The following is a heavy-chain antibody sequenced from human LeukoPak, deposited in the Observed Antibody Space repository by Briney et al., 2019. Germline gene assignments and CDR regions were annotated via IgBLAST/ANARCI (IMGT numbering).Heavy chain of an antibody. Sequence: SETLSLTCIVSGGSISGHYWSWIRQPPGKGLDWIGYIYYSGSTNYNPSLKSRVTISVDTSKNQFSLKLSSVTAADTAVYYCASHLDPKNYCGSGKVAFDIWGQGTMVTVSS. V-gene: IGHV4-59*08. CDR3: ASHLDPKNYCGSGKVAFDI. CDR2: IYYSGST. J-gene: IGHJ3*02. CDR1: GGSISGHY. D-gene: IGHD3-10*01.